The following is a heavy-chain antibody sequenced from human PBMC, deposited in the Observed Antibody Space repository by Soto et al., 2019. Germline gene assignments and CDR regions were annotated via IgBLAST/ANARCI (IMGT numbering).Heavy chain of an antibody. D-gene: IGHD3-22*01. V-gene: IGHV5-51*01. Sequence: RESLKISCKGSGYSFTIYWIGWVRQMPGKGLEWMGIIYPGDSDTRYSPSFQGQVTISADKSISTAYLQWSSLKASDTAMYYCVEIDSRVYYDNSASYCYGMGFRSQGTTVLVS. CDR2: IYPGDSDT. J-gene: IGHJ6*02. CDR3: VEIDSRVYYDNSASYCYGMGF. CDR1: GYSFTIYW.